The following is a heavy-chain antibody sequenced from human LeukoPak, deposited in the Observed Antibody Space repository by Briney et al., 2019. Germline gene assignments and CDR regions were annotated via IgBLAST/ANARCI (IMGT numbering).Heavy chain of an antibody. D-gene: IGHD4-17*01. V-gene: IGHV4-34*01. CDR3: ARFSTVTKVYYYYGMDV. CDR2: ISHSGST. CDR1: GGSFSGYY. J-gene: IGHJ6*02. Sequence: SETLSLTCAVYGGSFSGYYWSWIRQPPGKGLEWIGEISHSGSTNYNPSLKSRVTISVDTSKNQFSLKLSSVTAADTAVYYCARFSTVTKVYYYYGMDVWGQGTTVTVSS.